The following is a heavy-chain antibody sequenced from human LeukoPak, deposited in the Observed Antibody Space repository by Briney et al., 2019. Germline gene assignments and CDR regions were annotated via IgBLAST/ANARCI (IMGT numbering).Heavy chain of an antibody. V-gene: IGHV4-4*07. CDR3: ARGPLSPGYYYYMDV. CDR1: GGSISSYY. CDR2: IYTSGST. J-gene: IGHJ6*03. Sequence: PSETLSLTCTVSGGSISSYYWSWIRQPAGKGLEWIGRIYTSGSTNYNPSLKSRVTMSVDTSKNQFSLKLSSVTAADTAVYYCARGPLSPGYYYYMDVWGKGTTVTVSS.